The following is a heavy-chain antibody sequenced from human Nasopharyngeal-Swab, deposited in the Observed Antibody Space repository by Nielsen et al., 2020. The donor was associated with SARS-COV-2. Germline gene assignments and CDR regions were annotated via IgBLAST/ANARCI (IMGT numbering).Heavy chain of an antibody. J-gene: IGHJ6*02. CDR2: IDTGGTRT. CDR3: ARWGGYVFSGYYYYGMDV. Sequence: GESLKLSCAASGFSFSSFWMHWVRHVPGEGLVWVSRIDTGGTRTDYAESVKGRFTISRENAKNSLYLQMNSLRAGDTAVYYCARWGGYVFSGYYYYGMDVWGQGTTVTVSS. V-gene: IGHV3-74*01. D-gene: IGHD3-3*01. CDR1: GFSFSSFW.